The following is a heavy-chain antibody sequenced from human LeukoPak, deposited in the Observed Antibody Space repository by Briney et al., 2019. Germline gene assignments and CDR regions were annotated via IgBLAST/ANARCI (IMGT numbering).Heavy chain of an antibody. J-gene: IGHJ4*02. D-gene: IGHD6-19*01. Sequence: PSETLSLTCTVSGGSISSYFWSWIRQPPGKGLEWIGYIYYSGSTNYNPSLKSRVTISVDTSKNQFSLRLGSVTAADTAVYYCARGAGNFDYWGQGTLVTVSS. CDR3: ARGAGNFDY. CDR1: GGSISSYF. CDR2: IYYSGST. V-gene: IGHV4-59*01.